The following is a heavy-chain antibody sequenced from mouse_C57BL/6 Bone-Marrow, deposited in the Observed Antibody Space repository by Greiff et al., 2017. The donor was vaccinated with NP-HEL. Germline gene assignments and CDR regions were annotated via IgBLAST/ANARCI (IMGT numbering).Heavy chain of an antibody. D-gene: IGHD2-2*01. CDR3: AREGYRYYFDY. Sequence: VKLQESGAELVRPGTSVKVSCKASGYAFTNYLIEWVKQRPGQGLEWIGVINPGSGGTNYNEKFKGKATLTADKSSSTAYMQLSSLTSEDTAVYFCAREGYRYYFDYWGQSTTLTVSS. V-gene: IGHV1-54*01. J-gene: IGHJ2*01. CDR1: GYAFTNYL. CDR2: INPGSGGT.